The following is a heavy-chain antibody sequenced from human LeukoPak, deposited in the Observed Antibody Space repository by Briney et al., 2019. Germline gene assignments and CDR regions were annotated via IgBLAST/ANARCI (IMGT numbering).Heavy chain of an antibody. V-gene: IGHV4-34*01. CDR2: INHSGSA. CDR1: GGSFSGYY. Sequence: SETLSLTCAVYGGSFSGYYWSGIRQPPGKGLEWIGEINHSGSANYNPSLKSRVTISVDTSKNQFPLKLSSVTAADTAVYYCARGDSLDVWGQGTTVTVSS. J-gene: IGHJ6*02. CDR3: ARGDSLDV. D-gene: IGHD2-21*01.